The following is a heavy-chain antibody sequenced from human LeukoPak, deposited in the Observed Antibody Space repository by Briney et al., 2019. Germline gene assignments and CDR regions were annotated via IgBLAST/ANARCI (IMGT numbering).Heavy chain of an antibody. Sequence: ETLSLTCAVYGGSFSGYYWSWIRQPPGKGLEWIGEINHSGSTNYNPSLKSRVTISVDTSKNQFSLKLSSVTAADTAVYYCARATKHTIPMLVVVMSYFDYWGQGTLVTVS. J-gene: IGHJ4*02. D-gene: IGHD3-22*01. CDR3: ARATKHTIPMLVVVMSYFDY. CDR1: GGSFSGYY. CDR2: INHSGST. V-gene: IGHV4-34*01.